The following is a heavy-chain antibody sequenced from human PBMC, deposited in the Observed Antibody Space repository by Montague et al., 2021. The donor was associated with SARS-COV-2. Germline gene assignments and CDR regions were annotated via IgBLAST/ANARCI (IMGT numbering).Heavy chain of an antibody. CDR2: VFYSGYT. J-gene: IGHJ5*02. V-gene: IGHV4-59*08. Sequence: SDTLSLTRTLSGGSFTSFYWSWVRQAPGKGLEWIGFVFYSGYTNYSPSLKSRVIIFLDASRNELSLQLTSVTAADTAVYYCARTKRGLIAATPVYSFDPWGQGTLVTVSS. CDR3: ARTKRGLIAATPVYSFDP. D-gene: IGHD2-15*01. CDR1: GGSFTSFY.